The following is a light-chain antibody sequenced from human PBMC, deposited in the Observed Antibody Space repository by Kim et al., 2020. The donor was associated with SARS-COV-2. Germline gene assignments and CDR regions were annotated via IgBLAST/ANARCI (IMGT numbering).Light chain of an antibody. CDR1: QDISNY. CDR2: GAS. J-gene: IGKJ1*01. CDR3: QNLNSYPPWT. V-gene: IGKV1-9*01. Sequence: DIQLTQSPSFLSASVGDRVTITCRASQDISNYLAWYQQKSGKAPKLLIYGASTLQSGVPSRFSGSGSGTEFTLTISSLQPEDFASYYCQNLNSYPPWTFGQGTKVDIK.